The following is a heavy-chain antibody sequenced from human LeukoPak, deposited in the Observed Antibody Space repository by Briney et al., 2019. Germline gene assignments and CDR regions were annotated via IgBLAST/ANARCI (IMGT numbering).Heavy chain of an antibody. J-gene: IGHJ4*02. D-gene: IGHD6-19*01. Sequence: GGSLKLSCAASGFTFDDYGMSWVRQVPGKGLEWVSSISSSSSYIYYADSVKGRFTISRDNAKNSLYLQMNSLRVEDTAVYYCARAPTFSGWFDYWGQGTLVTVSS. CDR3: ARAPTFSGWFDY. CDR1: GFTFDDYG. V-gene: IGHV3-21*01. CDR2: ISSSSSYI.